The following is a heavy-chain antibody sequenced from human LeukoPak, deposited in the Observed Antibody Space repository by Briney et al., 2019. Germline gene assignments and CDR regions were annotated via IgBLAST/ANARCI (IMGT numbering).Heavy chain of an antibody. CDR3: ARGLVPAAVEFDY. CDR1: GFTFSSYS. V-gene: IGHV3-21*01. Sequence: PGRSLRLSCAASGFTFSSYSMNWVRQAPGKGLEWVSSISSSSKYIYYADSVKGRFTISRDNAKNSLYLQMNSLRAEDTATYYCARGLVPAAVEFDYWGQGTLVTVSS. J-gene: IGHJ4*02. CDR2: ISSSSKYI. D-gene: IGHD2-2*01.